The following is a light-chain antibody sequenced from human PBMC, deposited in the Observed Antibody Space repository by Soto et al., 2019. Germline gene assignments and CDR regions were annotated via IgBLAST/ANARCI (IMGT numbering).Light chain of an antibody. Sequence: QSVLTQPASVAGSPGQSITISCTGTSSDIGGYNFVSWYHQHPGKAPKLMIYEVSNRPSGVSDRFSGSKSGNTASLTISGLQAEDEVDYYCSSFRSGTTLFGTGTKV. V-gene: IGLV2-14*01. CDR2: EVS. J-gene: IGLJ1*01. CDR3: SSFRSGTTL. CDR1: SSDIGGYNF.